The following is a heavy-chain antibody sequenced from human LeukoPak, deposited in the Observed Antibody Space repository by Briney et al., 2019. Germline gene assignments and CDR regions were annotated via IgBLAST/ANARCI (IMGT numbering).Heavy chain of an antibody. V-gene: IGHV3-23*01. J-gene: IGHJ4*02. Sequence: GGSLRLSCAASGFTFSSYAMSWVRQAPGKGLEWVSAISGSGGSTYYADSVKGRFTISRDNSKNTLYLQMNSLRAEDTAVYYCAKVANYDILTGYQHAFDYWGQGTLVTVSS. D-gene: IGHD3-9*01. CDR2: ISGSGGST. CDR1: GFTFSSYA. CDR3: AKVANYDILTGYQHAFDY.